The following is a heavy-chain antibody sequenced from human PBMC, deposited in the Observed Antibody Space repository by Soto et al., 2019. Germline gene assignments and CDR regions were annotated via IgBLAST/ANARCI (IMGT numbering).Heavy chain of an antibody. V-gene: IGHV3-21*01. Sequence: EVQVVESGGGLVKPGGSLRLSCIGSGFTFSTYSMNWVRQAPGRGLEWVSSITSSSDYIHYADSVKGRFTISRDNAKRSLYLQMDSRRAGDTAIYYCTRDENFYAWGRGFDPWGQGTLVTVSS. CDR1: GFTFSTYS. J-gene: IGHJ5*02. CDR2: ITSSSDYI. CDR3: TRDENFYAWGRGFDP. D-gene: IGHD3-10*01.